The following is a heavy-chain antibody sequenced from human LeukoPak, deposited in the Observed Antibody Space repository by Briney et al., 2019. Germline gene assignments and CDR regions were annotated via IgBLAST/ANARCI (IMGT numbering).Heavy chain of an antibody. J-gene: IGHJ4*02. D-gene: IGHD3-22*01. V-gene: IGHV4-31*03. CDR3: AHYYDSSGYFDY. Sequence: ASETLSLTCTVSGGSISSGGYYWSWIRQHPGKGLEWIGYIYYSGSTYYNPSLKSRVTISVDTSKNQFSLKLSSVTAADTAVYYCAHYYDSSGYFDYWGQGTLVTVSS. CDR1: GGSISSGGYY. CDR2: IYYSGST.